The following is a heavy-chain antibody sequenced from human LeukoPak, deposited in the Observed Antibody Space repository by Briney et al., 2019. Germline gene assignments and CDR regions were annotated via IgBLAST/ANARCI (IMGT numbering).Heavy chain of an antibody. CDR1: GYTFTSYD. D-gene: IGHD6-19*01. Sequence: ASVKVSCKASGYTFTSYDINWVRQATGQGLEWMGWMNPNSGNTGYAQKFQGRVTITRNTSISTAYMELSSLRSEDTAVYYCARDSSGWYHWFDPWGQGTLVAVSS. CDR2: MNPNSGNT. CDR3: ARDSSGWYHWFDP. J-gene: IGHJ5*02. V-gene: IGHV1-8*02.